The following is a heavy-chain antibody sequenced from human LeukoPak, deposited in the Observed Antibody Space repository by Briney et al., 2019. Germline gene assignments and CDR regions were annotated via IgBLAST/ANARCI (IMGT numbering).Heavy chain of an antibody. CDR1: GGSISSYY. CDR2: IYTSGST. V-gene: IGHV4-4*07. J-gene: IGHJ5*02. CDR3: ARVKRGANYDFWSGLNWFDP. Sequence: SETLSLTCTVSGGSISSYYWSWIRKPAGKGLEWIGRIYTSGSTNYNPSLKRRVTMSVDTSKNQFSLKLSSVTAADTAVYYCARVKRGANYDFWSGLNWFDPWGQGTLVTVSS. D-gene: IGHD3-3*01.